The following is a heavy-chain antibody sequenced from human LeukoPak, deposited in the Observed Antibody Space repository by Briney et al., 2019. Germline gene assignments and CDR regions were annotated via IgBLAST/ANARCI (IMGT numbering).Heavy chain of an antibody. CDR3: ARGYSGYDPPDY. CDR2: VSSSSSYI. J-gene: IGHJ4*02. Sequence: GGSLRLSCAASGFTFSSYSMNWVRQAPGKGLEWVSSVSSSSSYIYYADSVKGRFTISRDNAKNSLYLQMNSLRAEDTAVYYCARGYSGYDPPDYWGQGTLVTVSS. D-gene: IGHD5-12*01. V-gene: IGHV3-21*01. CDR1: GFTFSSYS.